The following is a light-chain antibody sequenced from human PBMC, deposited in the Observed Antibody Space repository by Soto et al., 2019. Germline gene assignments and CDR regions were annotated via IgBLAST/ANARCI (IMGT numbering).Light chain of an antibody. CDR1: SSNIGAGYD. CDR2: GNS. V-gene: IGLV1-40*01. J-gene: IGLJ1*01. CDR3: QSYDSSLSGV. Sequence: QTVVTQPPSVSGAPGQRVTISCTGSSSNIGAGYDVHWYQQFPGTAPKLLIYGNSNRPSGVPDRFSGSKSGTSASLAITGLQAEDEADYYCQSYDSSLSGVFGSRTKVTVL.